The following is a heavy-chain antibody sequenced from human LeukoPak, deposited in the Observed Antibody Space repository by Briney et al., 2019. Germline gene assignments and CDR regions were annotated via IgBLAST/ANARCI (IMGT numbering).Heavy chain of an antibody. V-gene: IGHV3-23*01. CDR3: AKGAYSSGWYAGIDY. D-gene: IGHD6-19*01. CDR2: ISGSGGSTYYA. J-gene: IGHJ4*02. Sequence: GGSLRLSCAASGFTFSSYAMSWVRQAPGKGREWVSAISGSGGSTYYAYYADSVKGRFTISRDNSKNTLYLQMNSLRAEDTAVYYCAKGAYSSGWYAGIDYWGQGTLVTVSS. CDR1: GFTFSSYA.